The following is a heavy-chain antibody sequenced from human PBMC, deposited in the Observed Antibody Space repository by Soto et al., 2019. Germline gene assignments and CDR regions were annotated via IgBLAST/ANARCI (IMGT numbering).Heavy chain of an antibody. J-gene: IGHJ4*01. Sequence: GGSLRLSCAASGFTFSDFYMNWIRQAPGQGLEWLSFINPRGETRYIADSIRGRFTFSRDNARRTLYLQMDRLRADDTAVYYCARSGTPLIEILDYWGHGTLVTVSS. CDR3: ARSGTPLIEILDY. CDR1: GFTFSDFY. CDR2: INPRGETR. V-gene: IGHV3-11*01. D-gene: IGHD1-7*01.